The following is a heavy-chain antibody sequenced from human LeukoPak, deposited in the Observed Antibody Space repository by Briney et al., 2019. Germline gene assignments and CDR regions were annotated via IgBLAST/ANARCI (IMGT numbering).Heavy chain of an antibody. CDR3: ARDRHGGFYDILTGYSLGGMDV. V-gene: IGHV3-33*01. D-gene: IGHD3-9*01. Sequence: PGGSLRLSCAASGFTFSSYGMHWVRQAPGKGLEWVAVIWYDGSNKYYADSVKGRFTISRDNSKNTLYLQMNSLRAEDTAVYYCARDRHGGFYDILTGYSLGGMDVWGQGTTVTVSS. J-gene: IGHJ6*02. CDR2: IWYDGSNK. CDR1: GFTFSSYG.